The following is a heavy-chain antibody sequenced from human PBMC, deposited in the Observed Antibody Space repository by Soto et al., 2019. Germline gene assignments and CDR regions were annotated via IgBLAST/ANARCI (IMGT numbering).Heavy chain of an antibody. D-gene: IGHD5-12*01. CDR1: GFTFSNYG. J-gene: IGHJ4*02. V-gene: IGHV3-11*01. CDR2: ISSSGSTI. CDR3: ARSGYSGYDDDY. Sequence: PGGSLRLSCAASGFTFSNYGMYWIRQAPGKGLEWVSYISSSGSTIYYADSVKGRFTISRDNAKNSLYLQMNSLRAEDTAVYYCARSGYSGYDDDYWGQGTLVTVSS.